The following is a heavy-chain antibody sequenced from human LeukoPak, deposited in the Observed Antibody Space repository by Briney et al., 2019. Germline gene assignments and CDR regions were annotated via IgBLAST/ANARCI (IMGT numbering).Heavy chain of an antibody. D-gene: IGHD6-19*01. CDR2: IYTGGSA. V-gene: IGHV3-53*01. CDR1: GFTFSSYA. Sequence: PGGSLRLSCAASGFTFSSYAMSWVRQAPGKGLEWVSVIYTGGSAYYADSVKGRFTISRDNSKNMLYLQMNSLRAEDTAVYYCARAHSSSDYFDYWGQGILVIVSS. CDR3: ARAHSSSDYFDY. J-gene: IGHJ4*02.